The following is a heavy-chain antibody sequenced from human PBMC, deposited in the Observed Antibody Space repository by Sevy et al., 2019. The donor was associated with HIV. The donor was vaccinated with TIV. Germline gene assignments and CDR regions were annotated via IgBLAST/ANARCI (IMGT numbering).Heavy chain of an antibody. V-gene: IGHV3-74*01. D-gene: IGHD3-3*01. CDR3: AREGVDFWSCPVDDYYGMDV. J-gene: IGHJ6*02. Sequence: GGSLRLSCEVSGFTFSKYWMHWVRQAPGKGLVWVSRINGDGNSPSYADSVQGGFTISRDNAKNTLFLQMNSLRAEDTGIYYCAREGVDFWSCPVDDYYGMDVWGQGTMVTVSS. CDR1: GFTFSKYW. CDR2: INGDGNSP.